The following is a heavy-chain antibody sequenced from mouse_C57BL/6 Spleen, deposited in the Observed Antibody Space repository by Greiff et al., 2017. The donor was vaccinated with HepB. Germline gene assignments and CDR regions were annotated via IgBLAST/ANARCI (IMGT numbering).Heavy chain of an antibody. D-gene: IGHD1-1*01. CDR2: INPSNGGT. CDR1: GYTFTSYW. CDR3: AREGDYCGSSRGYFDY. Sequence: VQLQQPGTELVKPGASVKLSCKASGYTFTSYWMHWVKQRPGQGLEWIGNINPSNGGTNYNEKFKSKATLTVDKSSSTAYMQLSSLTSEDSAVYYCAREGDYCGSSRGYFDYWGQGTTLTVSS. J-gene: IGHJ2*01. V-gene: IGHV1-53*01.